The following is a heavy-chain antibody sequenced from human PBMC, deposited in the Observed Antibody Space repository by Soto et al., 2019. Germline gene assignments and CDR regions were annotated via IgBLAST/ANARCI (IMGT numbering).Heavy chain of an antibody. V-gene: IGHV1-18*01. CDR1: GYTFTSYG. J-gene: IGHJ4*02. D-gene: IGHD2-15*01. CDR2: ISAYNGNT. CDR3: VVAAQPYYFDY. Sequence: QVQLVQSGAEVKKPGASVKVSCKASGYTFTSYGISWVRQAPGQGLEWMGWISAYNGNTNYAQKLQGRVTMTTDTSTSTAYMELRILRSDDTVVNYCVVAAQPYYFDYWGQGTLVTVSS.